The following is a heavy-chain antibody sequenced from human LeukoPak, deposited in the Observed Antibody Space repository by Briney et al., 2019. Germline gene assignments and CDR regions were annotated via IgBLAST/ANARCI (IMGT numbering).Heavy chain of an antibody. V-gene: IGHV3-21*01. Sequence: SGGSLRLSCAASGFTFSSYSMDWVRQAPGKGLEWVSSISSSSSYIYYADSVKGRFTISRDNAKNSLYLQMNSLRAEDTAVYYCARDSRSSIAARGRGYYMDVWGKGTTVTVSS. CDR3: ARDSRSSIAARGRGYYMDV. CDR1: GFTFSSYS. CDR2: ISSSSSYI. J-gene: IGHJ6*03. D-gene: IGHD6-6*01.